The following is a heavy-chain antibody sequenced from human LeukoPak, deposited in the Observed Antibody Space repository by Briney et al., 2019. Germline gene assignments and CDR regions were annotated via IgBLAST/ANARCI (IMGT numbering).Heavy chain of an antibody. CDR3: ARYTVTIIAAAANDAFDI. J-gene: IGHJ3*02. D-gene: IGHD6-13*01. CDR2: IKQDGSER. CDR1: GFSVSGYW. V-gene: IGHV3-7*01. Sequence: GGSLRLSCAVSGFSVSGYWMSWVRQAPGKGLEWVANIKQDGSERYYVDSVKGRFTISRDNAKNSLYLQMNSLRAEDTAVYYCARYTVTIIAAAANDAFDIWGQGTMVTVSS.